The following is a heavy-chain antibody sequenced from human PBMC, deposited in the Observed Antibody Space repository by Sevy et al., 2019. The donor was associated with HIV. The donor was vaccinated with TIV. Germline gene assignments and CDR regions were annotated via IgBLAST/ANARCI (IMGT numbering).Heavy chain of an antibody. Sequence: GGSLRLSCTASGFTFGDYAMNWLRRAPVKGLEWVGFIRSNTFGAATEYAASVKGRFTISRDDSKSIAYLQMNSLKTEDTAVYFCARVPGTISPYYYFGMDVWGQGTTVTVSS. V-gene: IGHV3-49*03. J-gene: IGHJ6*02. CDR2: IRSNTFGAAT. CDR1: GFTFGDYA. D-gene: IGHD3-3*01. CDR3: ARVPGTISPYYYFGMDV.